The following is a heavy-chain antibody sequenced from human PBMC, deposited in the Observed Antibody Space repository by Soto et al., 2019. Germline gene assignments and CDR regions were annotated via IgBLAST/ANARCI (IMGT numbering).Heavy chain of an antibody. D-gene: IGHD6-13*01. Sequence: GASVKVSCKASGYTFTSYAMHWVRQAPGRRLEWMGWINAGNGNTKYSQKFQGRVTITRDTSASTACMELSSLRSEDTAVYYCARGARLSSSWPRVFWDWGQGTLVTVSS. J-gene: IGHJ4*02. CDR1: GYTFTSYA. CDR3: ARGARLSSSWPRVFWD. CDR2: INAGNGNT. V-gene: IGHV1-3*01.